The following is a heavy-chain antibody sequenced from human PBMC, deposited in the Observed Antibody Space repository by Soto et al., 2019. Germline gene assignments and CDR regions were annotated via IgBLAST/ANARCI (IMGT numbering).Heavy chain of an antibody. CDR3: ARGIIGNVAVAGTGFDY. CDR2: INHSGST. D-gene: IGHD6-19*01. V-gene: IGHV4-34*01. CDR1: GGSFSGYY. J-gene: IGHJ4*02. Sequence: QVQLQQWGAGLLKPSETLSLTCAVYGGSFSGYYWSWIRQPPGKGLEWIGEINHSGSTNYNPSLKSRVTISVDTSKNQFSLKLSSVTAADTAVYYCARGIIGNVAVAGTGFDYWGQGTLVTVSS.